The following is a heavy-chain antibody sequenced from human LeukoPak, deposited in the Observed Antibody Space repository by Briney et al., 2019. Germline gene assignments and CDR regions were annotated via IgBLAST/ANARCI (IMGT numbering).Heavy chain of an antibody. Sequence: ASVKVSCKASGYTFTRYAMNWVRQAPGQGLEWMGWINTNTGNPTYAQGFTGRSVFSLDTSVSTAYLQISSLKAEDTALYYCARDLPIEQRHAFDIWGQGTMVTVSS. J-gene: IGHJ3*02. CDR3: ARDLPIEQRHAFDI. CDR2: INTNTGNP. D-gene: IGHD2/OR15-2a*01. CDR1: GYTFTRYA. V-gene: IGHV7-4-1*02.